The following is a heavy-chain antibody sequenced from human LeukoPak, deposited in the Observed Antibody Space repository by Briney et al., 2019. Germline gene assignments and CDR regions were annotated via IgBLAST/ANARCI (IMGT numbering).Heavy chain of an antibody. Sequence: PGGSLRLSCAASGFNFSSYEMNWVRQAPGKGLEWVSYISSSGSTTYYADSVKGRFTISRDNAKKSLYLQMNSLRAEDTAVYYCAGGDSSGYYPIDYWGQGSLVTASS. V-gene: IGHV3-48*03. J-gene: IGHJ4*02. CDR3: AGGDSSGYYPIDY. D-gene: IGHD3-22*01. CDR2: ISSSGSTT. CDR1: GFNFSSYE.